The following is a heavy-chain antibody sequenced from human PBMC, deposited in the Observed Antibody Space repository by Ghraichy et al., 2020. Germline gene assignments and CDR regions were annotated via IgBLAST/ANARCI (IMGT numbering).Heavy chain of an antibody. D-gene: IGHD1-26*01. CDR2: IYYSGST. CDR3: ARAGGEWEALGS. J-gene: IGHJ4*02. V-gene: IGHV4-59*01. Sequence: SETLSLTCIVSGGSMTNYYWTWIRQPPGKGLEWIGYIYYSGSTNHNPSPKSRVPIALDTSKNQFPLKLTSVTAADTAVYYCARAGGEWEALGSWGQGTLVTVSS. CDR1: GGSMTNYY.